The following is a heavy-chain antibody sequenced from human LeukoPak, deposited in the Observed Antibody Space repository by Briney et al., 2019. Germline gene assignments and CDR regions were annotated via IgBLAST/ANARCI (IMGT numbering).Heavy chain of an antibody. J-gene: IGHJ4*02. CDR3: ARDRDSSGYYYHFDY. V-gene: IGHV4-59*01. Sequence: SETLSLTCTVSGGSISTYYWTWLRQSPGKGLEWLGHIYYSGSTTYNPSLKSRVTISVDTSKNQFSLRLSSVTAADTAVYYCARDRDSSGYYYHFDYWGQGILVTVSS. D-gene: IGHD3-22*01. CDR2: IYYSGST. CDR1: GGSISTYY.